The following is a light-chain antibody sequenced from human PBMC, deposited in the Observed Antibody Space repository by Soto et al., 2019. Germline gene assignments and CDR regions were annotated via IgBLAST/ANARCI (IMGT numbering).Light chain of an antibody. CDR3: SSHAGNNNYV. V-gene: IGLV2-8*01. Sequence: QSALTQPPSASGSPGQSVAISCTGTSSDVGGQNYVSWYQQHPGKAPKLIIYAVTERPSGVPDRFSGSKSGNTASLTVSGLQTEDEADYYCSSHAGNNNYVFGTGTKVTGL. CDR1: SSDVGGQNY. J-gene: IGLJ1*01. CDR2: AVT.